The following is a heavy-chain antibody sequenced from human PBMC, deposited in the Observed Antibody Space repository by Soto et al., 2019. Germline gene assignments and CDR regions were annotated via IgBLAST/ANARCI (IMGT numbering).Heavy chain of an antibody. Sequence: GXPRLSCTVSGFMFINDAMTWVRQAPGKGLEWVSAINPGGENTYYADSLEGRFTISRDNSKNTLYLQMSSLRAEDTAIYYCAKKIYHRFDPWGPGTLVTVSS. CDR2: INPGGENT. J-gene: IGHJ5*02. CDR1: GFMFINDA. V-gene: IGHV3-23*01. CDR3: AKKIYHRFDP. D-gene: IGHD3-16*02.